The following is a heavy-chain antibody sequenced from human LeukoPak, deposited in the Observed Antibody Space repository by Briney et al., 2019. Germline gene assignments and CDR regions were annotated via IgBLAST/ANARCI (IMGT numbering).Heavy chain of an antibody. CDR3: ASGYSGYGRPDAFDI. V-gene: IGHV4-4*02. CDR1: GDSIITSHW. Sequence: PSETLSLTCAVSGDSIITSHWWSWVRQPPGKGLEWIEEIYHIGTTNYNPSLKSRVTISVDTSKNQFSLKLSSVTAADTAVYYCASGYSGYGRPDAFDIWGQGTMVTVSS. D-gene: IGHD5-12*01. J-gene: IGHJ3*02. CDR2: IYHIGTT.